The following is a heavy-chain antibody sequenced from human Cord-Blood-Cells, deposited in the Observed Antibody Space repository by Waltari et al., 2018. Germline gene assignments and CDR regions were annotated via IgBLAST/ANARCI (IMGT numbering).Heavy chain of an antibody. D-gene: IGHD3-16*02. Sequence: EVQLVQPGAVAQKPGAHVTISCKASGYTFPQFYMHLVQQAPGKGLGWMGLVDPEDGETIYAAKFQGRVTITADTSTDTAYMELSSLRSEDTAVYYCATYIVERAAGNYWGQGTLVTVSS. J-gene: IGHJ4*02. V-gene: IGHV1-69-2*01. CDR1: GYTFPQFY. CDR2: VDPEDGET. CDR3: ATYIVERAAGNY.